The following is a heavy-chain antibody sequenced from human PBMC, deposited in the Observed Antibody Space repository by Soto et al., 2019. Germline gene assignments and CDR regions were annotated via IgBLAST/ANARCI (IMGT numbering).Heavy chain of an antibody. D-gene: IGHD2-21*02. CDR2: IYYSGST. V-gene: IGHV4-61*01. CDR3: ARDNCGGDCYHFDY. Sequence: QVQLQESGPGPVKPSETLSLTCTVSGGSVSSGSYYWSWIRQPPGKGLEWIGYIYYSGSTNYNPSLKSRVTISVDTSKNQFSLKLSSVTAADTAVYYCARDNCGGDCYHFDYWGQGTLVTVSS. J-gene: IGHJ4*02. CDR1: GGSVSSGSYY.